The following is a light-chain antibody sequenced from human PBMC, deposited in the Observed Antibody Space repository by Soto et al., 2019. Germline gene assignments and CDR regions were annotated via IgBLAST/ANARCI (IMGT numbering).Light chain of an antibody. CDR1: QSVSSN. J-gene: IGKJ4*01. CDR2: GAS. Sequence: EIVMTQSPATLSVSPGERATLSCRASQSVSSNLAWYQQKPGQAPRLLIYGASTRATGIPARFSGSGSGTEFTRTISSLQSEDFAVYYCQQYNNWSLTFGGGTKVEIK. CDR3: QQYNNWSLT. V-gene: IGKV3-15*01.